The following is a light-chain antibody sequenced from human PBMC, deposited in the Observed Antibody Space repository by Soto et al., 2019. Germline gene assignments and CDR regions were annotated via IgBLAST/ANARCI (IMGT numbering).Light chain of an antibody. CDR3: QQYGSSPRT. CDR2: GAS. V-gene: IGKV3-20*01. Sequence: EIVLTKSQGTLSLSPGERATLSCRASQSVSNNYLAWYQQKPGQAPRLLIYGASSRATGIPDRFSGSGSGTDFTLTISRLEPEDFAVYYCQQYGSSPRTFCQRTNVDIK. CDR1: QSVSNNY. J-gene: IGKJ1*01.